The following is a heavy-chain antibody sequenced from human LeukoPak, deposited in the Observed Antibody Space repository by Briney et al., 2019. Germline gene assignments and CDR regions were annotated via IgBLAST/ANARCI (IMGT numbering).Heavy chain of an antibody. Sequence: PGGSLRLSCAASGFTFSTYWMGWVRQAPGKGLEWVAHIKQDGSEKYYVDSVRGRFTISRDNAQNSLYLQMSSLRVEDTAVYYCARDRYCSGGSCNSIGYFDYWGQGTLVPASS. CDR1: GFTFSTYW. V-gene: IGHV3-7*01. D-gene: IGHD2-15*01. CDR2: IKQDGSEK. CDR3: ARDRYCSGGSCNSIGYFDY. J-gene: IGHJ4*02.